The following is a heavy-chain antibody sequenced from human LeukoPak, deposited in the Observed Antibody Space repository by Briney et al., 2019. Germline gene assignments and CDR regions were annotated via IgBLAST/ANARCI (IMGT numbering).Heavy chain of an antibody. J-gene: IGHJ4*02. Sequence: SETLSLTCAVYGGSFSGYYWSWIRQPPGKGLEWIGEINHSGSTNYNPSLKSRVTISVDTSKNQFSLKLSSVTAADTAVYYCARLLWGTAMVPYYFDYWGQGTLVTVSS. CDR1: GGSFSGYY. CDR2: INHSGST. D-gene: IGHD5-18*01. V-gene: IGHV4-34*01. CDR3: ARLLWGTAMVPYYFDY.